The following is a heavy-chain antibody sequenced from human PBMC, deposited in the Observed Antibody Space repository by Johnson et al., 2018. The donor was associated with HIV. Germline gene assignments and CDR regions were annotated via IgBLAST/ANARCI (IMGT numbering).Heavy chain of an antibody. D-gene: IGHD2-8*01. CDR3: ARDQNIVLMVYAAPGAFDI. V-gene: IGHV3-66*01. J-gene: IGHJ3*02. CDR1: GFTVSRSY. CDR2: VYSGGST. Sequence: VQLVESGGGLVKPGGSLRFSCAGSGFTVSRSYMSWVRQAPGKGLEWVSVVYSGGSTYYADSVKGRFTISRDNSKNTLYLQMNSLIAEDTAVYYCARDQNIVLMVYAAPGAFDIWGQGTMVTVSS.